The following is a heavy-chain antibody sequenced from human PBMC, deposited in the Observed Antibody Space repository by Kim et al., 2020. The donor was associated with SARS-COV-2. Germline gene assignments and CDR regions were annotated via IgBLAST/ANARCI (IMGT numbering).Heavy chain of an antibody. CDR2: MNPNSGNT. V-gene: IGHV1-8*01. Sequence: ASVKVSCKASGYTFTRYDINWVRQATGQGLEWMGWMNPNSGNTGYAQKFQGRVTMTRNTSISTAYMELSSLRSEDTAVYYCARGRTGGIFEDYYYGMDVWGQGTTVTVSS. J-gene: IGHJ6*02. D-gene: IGHD1-1*01. CDR1: GYTFTRYD. CDR3: ARGRTGGIFEDYYYGMDV.